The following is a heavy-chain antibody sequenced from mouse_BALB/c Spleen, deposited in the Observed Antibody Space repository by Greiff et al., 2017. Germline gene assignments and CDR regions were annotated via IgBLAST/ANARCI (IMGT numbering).Heavy chain of an antibody. CDR2: ISSGSSTI. D-gene: IGHD1-1*01. CDR1: GFTFSSFG. J-gene: IGHJ4*01. CDR3: ASPSSYDAMDY. Sequence: DVKLVESGGGLVQPGGSRKLSCAASGFTFSSFGMHWVRQAPEKGLEWVAYISSGSSTIYYADTVKGRFTISRDNPKNTLFLQMTSLRSEDTAMYYCASPSSYDAMDYWGQGTSVTVSS. V-gene: IGHV5-17*02.